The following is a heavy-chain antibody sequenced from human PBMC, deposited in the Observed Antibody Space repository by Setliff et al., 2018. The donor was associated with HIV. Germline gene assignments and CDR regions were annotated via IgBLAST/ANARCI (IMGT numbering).Heavy chain of an antibody. V-gene: IGHV4-39*07. CDR2: ISSSGST. Sequence: SETLSLTCTVSGGSMTSSNYYWGWIRQSPGRGLEWIGSISSSGSTTYHPSLRSHVTVSAATSKDQFSLKLTSVTAADTAVYLCAKDPKYLVNEGHYSWG. J-gene: IGHJ5*01. CDR3: AKDPKYLVNEGHYS. CDR1: GGSMTSSNYY. D-gene: IGHD3-3*01.